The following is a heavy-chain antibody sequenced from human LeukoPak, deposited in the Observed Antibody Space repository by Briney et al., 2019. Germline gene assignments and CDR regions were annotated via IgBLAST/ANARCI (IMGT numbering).Heavy chain of an antibody. J-gene: IGHJ4*02. D-gene: IGHD1-1*01. V-gene: IGHV4-34*01. CDR2: INHSGST. CDR3: ARFKRWNPYYFDY. CDR1: GGSFSGYY. Sequence: SETLSLTCAVYGGSFSGYYWSWIRQPPGKGLEWIGEINHSGSTNYNPSLKSRVTISVDTSKNQFSLKLSSVTAADTAVYYCARFKRWNPYYFDYWGQGTLVTVSS.